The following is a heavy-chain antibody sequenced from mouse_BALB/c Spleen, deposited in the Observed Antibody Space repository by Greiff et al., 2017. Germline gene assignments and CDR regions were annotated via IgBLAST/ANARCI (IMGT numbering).Heavy chain of an antibody. CDR1: GFTFSSFG. D-gene: IGHD2-3*01. Sequence: EVKLMESGGGLVQPGGSRKLSCAASGFTFSSFGMHWVRQAPEKGLEWVAYISSGSSTIYYADTVKGRFTISRDNPKNTLFLQMTSLRSEDTAMYYCARSRDGYYWAMDYWGQGTSVTVSS. CDR2: ISSGSSTI. CDR3: ARSRDGYYWAMDY. V-gene: IGHV5-17*02. J-gene: IGHJ4*01.